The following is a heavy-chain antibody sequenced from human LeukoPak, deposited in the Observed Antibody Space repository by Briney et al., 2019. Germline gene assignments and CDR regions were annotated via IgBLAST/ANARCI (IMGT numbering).Heavy chain of an antibody. D-gene: IGHD6-19*01. CDR3: AKDRTGYSSAFFDY. V-gene: IGHV3-30-3*01. CDR1: GFAFSNHA. J-gene: IGHJ4*02. CDR2: ISYDGSNK. Sequence: GGSLRLSCTASGFAFSNHAMSWVRQAPGKGLEWVAVISYDGSNKYYADSVKGRFTISRDNSKNTLYLQMNSLRAEDTAVYYCAKDRTGYSSAFFDYWGQGTLVTVSS.